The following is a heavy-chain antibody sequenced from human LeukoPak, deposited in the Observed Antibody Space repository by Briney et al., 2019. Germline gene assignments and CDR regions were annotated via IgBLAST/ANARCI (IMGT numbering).Heavy chain of an antibody. CDR1: GFTVSSNY. Sequence: GGSLRLSCAASGFTVSSNYMSWVRQAPGKGLEWVSVTYSGGSTYYADSVKGRFTISRDNSKNTLYLQMNSLRAEDTAVYYCARDSGAGAFDIWGQGTMVTVSS. CDR2: TYSGGST. J-gene: IGHJ3*02. CDR3: ARDSGAGAFDI. V-gene: IGHV3-53*01. D-gene: IGHD6-19*01.